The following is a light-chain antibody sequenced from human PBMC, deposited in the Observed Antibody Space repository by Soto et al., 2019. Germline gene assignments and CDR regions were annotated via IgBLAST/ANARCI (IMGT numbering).Light chain of an antibody. CDR2: KAS. J-gene: IGKJ1*01. CDR3: LQHNSYPWT. Sequence: DIQMTQSPSTLSASVGGRVTITCRASQSTSSYLAWYQQKPGKAPKLLIYKASSLESGVPSRFSGSGSGTEFTLTISSLQPEDFATYYCLQHNSYPWTFGQGTKVDIK. CDR1: QSTSSY. V-gene: IGKV1-5*03.